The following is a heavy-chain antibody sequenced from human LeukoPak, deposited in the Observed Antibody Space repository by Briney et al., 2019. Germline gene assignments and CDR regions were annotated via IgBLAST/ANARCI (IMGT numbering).Heavy chain of an antibody. CDR3: ARGSTDYDILTGYYPPYNWFDP. CDR2: ISAYNGNT. D-gene: IGHD3-9*01. J-gene: IGHJ5*02. CDR1: GYTFTSYG. V-gene: IGHV1-18*01. Sequence: ASVKVSCKASGYTFTSYGISWVRQAPGQGLEWMGWISAYNGNTNYAQKLQGRVTMTTDTSTSTAYMELRSLRSDDTAVYYCARGSTDYDILTGYYPPYNWFDPWGQGTLVTVSS.